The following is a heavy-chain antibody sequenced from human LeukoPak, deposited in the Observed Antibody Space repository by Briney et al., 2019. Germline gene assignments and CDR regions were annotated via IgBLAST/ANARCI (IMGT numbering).Heavy chain of an antibody. CDR3: ARVDPDSSSTLEVFDY. V-gene: IGHV4-59*01. D-gene: IGHD6-6*01. J-gene: IGHJ4*02. Sequence: SETLSLTCTVSGGSISSYYWSWIRQPPGKGLEWIGYIYYSGSTNYNPFLKSRVTISVNTSKKHFSLKLSSVTAAETAVYYCARVDPDSSSTLEVFDYWGQGTLVTVSS. CDR1: GGSISSYY. CDR2: IYYSGST.